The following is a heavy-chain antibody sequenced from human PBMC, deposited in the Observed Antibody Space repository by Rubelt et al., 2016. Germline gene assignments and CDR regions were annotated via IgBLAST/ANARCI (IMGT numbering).Heavy chain of an antibody. V-gene: IGHV3-23*04. CDR1: EFSFSSYA. D-gene: IGHD6-19*01. CDR3: AKDAGREQWPLHFDY. CDR2: ISNSGGSA. J-gene: IGHJ4*02. Sequence: EVQLVESGGGLVKPGGSLRLSCAASEFSFSSYAMSWVRQAPGKGLEWVSAISNSGGSAYYADSVAGRFTISRDNSKNTLYLQMNSLRVEETAIYYCAKDAGREQWPLHFDYWGQGTLVTVSS.